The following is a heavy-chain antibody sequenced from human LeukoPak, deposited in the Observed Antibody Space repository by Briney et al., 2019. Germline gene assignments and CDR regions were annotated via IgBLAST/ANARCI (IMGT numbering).Heavy chain of an antibody. V-gene: IGHV3-30-3*01. J-gene: IGHJ4*02. Sequence: EGSLRLSCAASGFTFSSYAMHWVRQAPGKGLEWVAVISYDGSNKYYADSVKGRFTISRDNSKNTLYLQMNSLRAEDTAVYYCAKDRKPRLSIVVVDFDYWGQGTLVTVSS. CDR3: AKDRKPRLSIVVVDFDY. CDR2: ISYDGSNK. D-gene: IGHD3-22*01. CDR1: GFTFSSYA.